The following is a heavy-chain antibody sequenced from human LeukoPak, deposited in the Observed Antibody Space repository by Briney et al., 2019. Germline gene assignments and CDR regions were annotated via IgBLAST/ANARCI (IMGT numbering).Heavy chain of an antibody. CDR3: ASAPPGVPAPFDY. CDR1: GGSISSYY. Sequence: PSETLSLTCTVSGGSISSYYWIWIRQPAGKGLEWIGRIYTSGSTNYNPSLKSRVTMSVDTSKNQLSLQLSSVPAADTAVYYCASAPPGVPAPFDYWGQGTLVTVSS. V-gene: IGHV4-4*07. CDR2: IYTSGST. J-gene: IGHJ4*02. D-gene: IGHD2-2*01.